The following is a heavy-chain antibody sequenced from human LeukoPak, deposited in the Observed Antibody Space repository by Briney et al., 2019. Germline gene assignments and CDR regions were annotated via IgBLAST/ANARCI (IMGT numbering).Heavy chain of an antibody. CDR3: ARTPVVVTAHDAFDI. CDR1: VGSISSYY. J-gene: IGHJ3*02. V-gene: IGHV4-59*01. CDR2: IYYRGST. D-gene: IGHD2-21*02. Sequence: SETLSLTCTVPVGSISSYYWSWIRHPPGNGLEWIWYIYYRGSTNYNPPLKSRVNISVDTSKTQFSLKLSSVTGADTAVYYCARTPVVVTAHDAFDIWGQGTMVTVSS.